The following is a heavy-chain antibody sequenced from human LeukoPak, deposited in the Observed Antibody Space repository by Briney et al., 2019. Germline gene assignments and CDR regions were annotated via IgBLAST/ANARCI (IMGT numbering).Heavy chain of an antibody. CDR3: AREGYYGAFDI. CDR1: GFTFSRYW. J-gene: IGHJ3*02. D-gene: IGHD3-10*01. V-gene: IGHV3-7*01. CDR2: MKEDGSEK. Sequence: GGSLRLSCAASGFTFSRYWMTWVRQAPGKGLEWVASMKEDGSEKYYVDSVKGRFTISRDNAKKSLYLQMNILRDEDTAVYYCAREGYYGAFDIWGQGTMVTVSS.